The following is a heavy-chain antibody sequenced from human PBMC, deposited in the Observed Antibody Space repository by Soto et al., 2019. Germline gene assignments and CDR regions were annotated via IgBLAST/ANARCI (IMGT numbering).Heavy chain of an antibody. Sequence: GGSLRLSCVASGFIFSSYAMSWVRQTPGKGLEWVSAIRGSGGTIYYADTVKGRFTISRENSKNTLFLQMDSLRAEETALYYCVKDVSYGSTRTYSFNYGAQETLLPVS. CDR1: GFIFSSYA. D-gene: IGHD2-2*01. J-gene: IGHJ4*02. V-gene: IGHV3-23*01. CDR3: VKDVSYGSTRTYSFNY. CDR2: IRGSGGTI.